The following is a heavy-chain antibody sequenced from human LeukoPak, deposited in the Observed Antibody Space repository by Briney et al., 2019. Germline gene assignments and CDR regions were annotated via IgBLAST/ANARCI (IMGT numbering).Heavy chain of an antibody. D-gene: IGHD3-3*01. J-gene: IGHJ4*02. CDR2: INNSGST. CDR1: GGSFSGYY. CDR3: ARGDSPDY. Sequence: SETLSLTCAVYGGSFSGYYWGWIRQPPGKGLEWIVEINNSGSTNYNPSLKSRVTISVDTSKNPFSLKLSSMTAAATPVYYSARGDSPDYWGQGTLVTVSS. V-gene: IGHV4-34*01.